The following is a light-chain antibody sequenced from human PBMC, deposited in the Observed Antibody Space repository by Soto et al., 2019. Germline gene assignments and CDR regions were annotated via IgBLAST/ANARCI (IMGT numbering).Light chain of an antibody. Sequence: QSVLTQPASVYGSPGQSITISCTGTSRDVGGYNYVSWYQQHPGKAPKLMIYDVSNRPSGVSNRFSGSKSGNTASLTISGLQAEDEADYYCSSYTSSSTPHYVFGTGTKVTVL. J-gene: IGLJ1*01. CDR1: SRDVGGYNY. V-gene: IGLV2-14*01. CDR2: DVS. CDR3: SSYTSSSTPHYV.